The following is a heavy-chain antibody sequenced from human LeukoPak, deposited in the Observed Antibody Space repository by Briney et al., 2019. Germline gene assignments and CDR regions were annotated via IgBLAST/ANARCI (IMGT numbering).Heavy chain of an antibody. CDR3: ARDSGSGNNDY. Sequence: ASVTVSCTASGYTFTSYAIHWVRQAPGQRLEWTGWISAGNGNTKYSQNFQGRVTFISNTSVTTAFMELSSLRSEDAAVYYCARDSGSGNNDYWGQGTLVTVSS. CDR1: GYTFTSYA. V-gene: IGHV1-3*01. CDR2: ISAGNGNT. D-gene: IGHD1-26*01. J-gene: IGHJ4*02.